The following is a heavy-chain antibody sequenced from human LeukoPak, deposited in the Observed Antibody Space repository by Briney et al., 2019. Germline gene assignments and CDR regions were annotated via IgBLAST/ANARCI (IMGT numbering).Heavy chain of an antibody. CDR1: GFTFSDYY. Sequence: TGGSLRLSCAASGFTFSDYYMSWIRQAPGKGLEWVSAISGSGGSTYYADSVKGRFTISRDNSKNTLYLQMNSLRAEDTAVYYCARDQHSGYDLSWKEMYYMDVWGKGTTVTVSS. CDR2: ISGSGGST. V-gene: IGHV3-23*01. J-gene: IGHJ6*03. CDR3: ARDQHSGYDLSWKEMYYMDV. D-gene: IGHD5-12*01.